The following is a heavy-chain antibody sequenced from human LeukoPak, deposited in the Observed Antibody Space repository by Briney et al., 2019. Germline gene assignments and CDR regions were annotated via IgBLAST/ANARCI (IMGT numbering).Heavy chain of an antibody. CDR3: ARSIGDLDY. V-gene: IGHV2-5*02. D-gene: IGHD3-10*01. J-gene: IGHJ4*01. Sequence: ESGPTLVKPTQTLTLTCDFSGFSLTTTGVGVGWIRQPPGKALEWLGSMYWDGDKRYRPSLKTRLTITKDTSKDQVVLTMTDMDPVDTATYYCARSIGDLDYWGHGILVTVSS. CDR1: GFSLTTTGVG. CDR2: MYWDGDK.